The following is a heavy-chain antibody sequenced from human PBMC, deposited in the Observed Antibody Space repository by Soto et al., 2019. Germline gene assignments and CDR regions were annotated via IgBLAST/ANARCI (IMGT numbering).Heavy chain of an antibody. V-gene: IGHV3-21*01. Sequence: PGGSLRLSCAASGFPFRSYSMNWVRQXPGKGLDWVSSISSSSSYIYYADSVKGRFTISRDNAKNSLYLQMNSLRAEDTAVYYCARQRGYCSGGSCYMERTDYWGQGTLVTVSS. CDR3: ARQRGYCSGGSCYMERTDY. CDR2: ISSSSSYI. D-gene: IGHD2-15*01. J-gene: IGHJ4*02. CDR1: GFPFRSYS.